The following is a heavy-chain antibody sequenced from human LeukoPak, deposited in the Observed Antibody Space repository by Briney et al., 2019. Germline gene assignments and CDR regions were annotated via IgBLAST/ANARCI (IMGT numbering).Heavy chain of an antibody. V-gene: IGHV4-34*01. Sequence: SETLSLTCAVYGGSFTDYFWSWIRQPPGKGLEWIGEINHSGSTNYNPSLKSRVTISVDTSKNQFSLKVRSVTAADTAVYYCARHQSSGWKNNNWFDPWGQGTLVTVSS. CDR2: INHSGST. D-gene: IGHD6-19*01. J-gene: IGHJ5*02. CDR3: ARHQSSGWKNNNWFDP. CDR1: GGSFTDYF.